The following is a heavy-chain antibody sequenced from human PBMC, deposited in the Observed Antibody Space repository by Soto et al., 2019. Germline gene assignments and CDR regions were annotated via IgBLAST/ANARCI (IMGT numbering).Heavy chain of an antibody. Sequence: EVQLVESGGGLVPPGGSLRLYCEGAGFTLSSYWMSWVRQAPGKGLEWVANIKQDGSEKYYVDSVNGRFTISRDNAKNSLYLQMHSLRVEDTAVYYCAREKRANGYFDYWGQGTLVAVSP. J-gene: IGHJ4*02. D-gene: IGHD6-25*01. CDR2: IKQDGSEK. V-gene: IGHV3-7*01. CDR1: GFTLSSYW. CDR3: AREKRANGYFDY.